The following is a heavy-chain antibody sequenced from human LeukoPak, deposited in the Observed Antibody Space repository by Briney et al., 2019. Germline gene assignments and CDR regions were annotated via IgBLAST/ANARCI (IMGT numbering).Heavy chain of an antibody. CDR2: TVAGYSET. J-gene: IGHJ5*01. CDR3: VKDFCRGGNCPFPFFDS. Sequence: GGSLRLSCVASGFTISGHAMSWVRQAPAKVLEWVSITVAGYSETHYADSVRGRFTISRDDSSNTLSLEMNSLRADDTGTYYCVKDFCRGGNCPFPFFDSWGQGTVVTVSS. D-gene: IGHD4-23*01. CDR1: GFTISGHA. V-gene: IGHV3-23*01.